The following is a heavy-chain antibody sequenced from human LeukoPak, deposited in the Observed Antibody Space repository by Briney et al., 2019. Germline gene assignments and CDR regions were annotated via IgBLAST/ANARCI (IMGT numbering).Heavy chain of an antibody. CDR2: ISSSSSYI. V-gene: IGHV3-21*01. J-gene: IGHJ4*02. CDR1: GFTFSSYS. D-gene: IGHD4-11*01. CDR3: ARGPTVTYFDY. Sequence: GGSLRLSCAASGFTFSSYSMNWVRQAPGKGVEWVSSISSSSSYIYYADSVKGRSTISRDNAKNSLYLQMNSLRAEDTAVYYCARGPTVTYFDYWGQGTLVTVSS.